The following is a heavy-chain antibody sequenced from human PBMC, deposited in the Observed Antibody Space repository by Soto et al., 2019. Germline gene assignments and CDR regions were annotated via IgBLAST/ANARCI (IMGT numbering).Heavy chain of an antibody. CDR1: GDSIRSSGHY. Sequence: QVQLQESGPGLVKASETLSLTCTVSGDSIRSSGHYWGWIRQPPGKGLEWIASIYYSESRFYNASLKSRASISVDTSRNQFSVKLTAVTATDTAMYYCARQEDVVGTKYFDYWSQGTLVTVSS. CDR3: ARQEDVVGTKYFDY. CDR2: IYYSESR. D-gene: IGHD2-15*01. J-gene: IGHJ4*02. V-gene: IGHV4-39*01.